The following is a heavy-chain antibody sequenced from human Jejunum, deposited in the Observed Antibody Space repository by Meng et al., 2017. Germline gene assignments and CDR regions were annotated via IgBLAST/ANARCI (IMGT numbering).Heavy chain of an antibody. CDR1: GDSVSSDNYY. J-gene: IGHJ4*02. V-gene: IGHV4-61*01. CDR2: VYYSGHT. CDR3: ARTLLYSGSYYFDF. D-gene: IGHD1-26*01. Sequence: SETLSLTCTVSGDSVSSDNYYWSWIRQPPGQGLEWIGYVYYSGHTDYNPSLKRRVTISIDKSTNQFSLRLSSVTAADTAVYYCARTLLYSGSYYFDFWGQGALVTVSS.